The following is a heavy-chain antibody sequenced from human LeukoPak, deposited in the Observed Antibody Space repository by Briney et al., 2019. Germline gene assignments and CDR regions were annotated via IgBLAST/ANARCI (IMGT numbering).Heavy chain of an antibody. CDR1: GYTFTSYA. CDR2: INAGNGNT. D-gene: IGHD3-22*01. J-gene: IGHJ4*02. CDR3: ATAYYCDSSGYYEEDY. Sequence: ASVKVSCKASGYTFTSYAMHWVRQAPGQRLEWMGWINAGNGNTKYSQKFQGRVTITRDTSASTAYMELSSLRSEDTAVYYCATAYYCDSSGYYEEDYWGQGTLVTVSS. V-gene: IGHV1-3*01.